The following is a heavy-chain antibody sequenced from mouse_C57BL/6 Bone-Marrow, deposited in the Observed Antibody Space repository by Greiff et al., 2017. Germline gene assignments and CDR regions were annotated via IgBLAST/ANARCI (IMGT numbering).Heavy chain of an antibody. J-gene: IGHJ3*01. CDR3: AVKLTPY. V-gene: IGHV1-81*01. CDR1: GYTFTSYG. D-gene: IGHD2-13*01. Sequence: VQLQQSGAELARPGASVKLSCKASGYTFTSYGISWVKQRTGQGLEWIGEIYPRSGNTYYNEKFKGKATLTADKSSSTAYMELRSLTSEDSAGYFCAVKLTPYWGQGTLVTVSA. CDR2: IYPRSGNT.